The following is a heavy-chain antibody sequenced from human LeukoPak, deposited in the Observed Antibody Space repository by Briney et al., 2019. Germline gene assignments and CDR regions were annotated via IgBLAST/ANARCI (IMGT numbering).Heavy chain of an antibody. J-gene: IGHJ4*02. CDR1: GGSFSGYY. V-gene: IGHV4-59*01. CDR3: ARDSSGYYKRGGFDY. D-gene: IGHD3-22*01. CDR2: IYYSGST. Sequence: PSETLSLTCAVYGGSFSGYYWSWIRQPPGKGLEWIGYIYYSGSTNYNPSLKSRVTISVDTSKNQFSLKLSSVTAADTAVYYCARDSSGYYKRGGFDYWGQGTLVTVSS.